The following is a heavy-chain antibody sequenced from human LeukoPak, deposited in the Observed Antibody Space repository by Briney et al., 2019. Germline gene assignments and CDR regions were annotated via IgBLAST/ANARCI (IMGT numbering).Heavy chain of an antibody. Sequence: GGSLRLSCAASGFTFSYYAMSWVRQAPGKGLEWVSVISDSGTDTSYADSGRGRFTISRDNSKNTLYLQMNSLRAEDTAVYYCAKTDCTSSSCYTIDYWGQGTLVTVSS. V-gene: IGHV3-23*01. CDR2: ISDSGTDT. CDR1: GFTFSYYA. D-gene: IGHD2-2*02. CDR3: AKTDCTSSSCYTIDY. J-gene: IGHJ4*02.